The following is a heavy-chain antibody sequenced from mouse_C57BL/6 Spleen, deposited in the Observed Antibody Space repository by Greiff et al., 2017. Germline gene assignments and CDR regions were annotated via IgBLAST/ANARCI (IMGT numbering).Heavy chain of an antibody. J-gene: IGHJ2*01. V-gene: IGHV1-50*01. Sequence: QVQLQQPGAELMKPGASVKLSCKASGYTFTSYWMQWVKQRPGQGLEWIGEIDPSDSYTNYNQKFKGKATLTVDTSSSTAYMQLSSLTSEDSAVYYCARLGRVFDYWGQGTTLTVSS. D-gene: IGHD1-1*01. CDR3: ARLGRVFDY. CDR2: IDPSDSYT. CDR1: GYTFTSYW.